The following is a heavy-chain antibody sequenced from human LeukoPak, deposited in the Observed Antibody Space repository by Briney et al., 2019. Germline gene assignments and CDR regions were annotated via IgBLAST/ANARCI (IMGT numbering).Heavy chain of an antibody. D-gene: IGHD6-13*01. CDR3: ASNSSSWSYAFDI. J-gene: IGHJ3*02. CDR2: ISGSGGST. CDR1: GFTFSSYA. Sequence: GGSLRLSCAASGFTFSSYAMSWVRQAPGKGLEWVSVISGSGGSTHYADSVKGRFTISRDNSKNTLYLHMNSLRAEDTAVYYCASNSSSWSYAFDIWGQGTMVTASS. V-gene: IGHV3-23*01.